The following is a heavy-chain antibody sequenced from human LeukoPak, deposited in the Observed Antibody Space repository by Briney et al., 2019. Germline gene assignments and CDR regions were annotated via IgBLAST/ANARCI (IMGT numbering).Heavy chain of an antibody. CDR1: GYSMSNGYY. CDR2: IYYSGST. D-gene: IGHD2-8*01. CDR3: ARGGVWASDY. V-gene: IGHV4-38-2*02. J-gene: IGHJ4*02. Sequence: SETLSLTCSVSGYSMSNGYYWGWIRQPPGKGLEWIGSIYYSGSTYYNPSLKSRVTISVDTSKNQFSLKVSSVTAADTAVYYCARGGVWASDYWGQGALVTVSS.